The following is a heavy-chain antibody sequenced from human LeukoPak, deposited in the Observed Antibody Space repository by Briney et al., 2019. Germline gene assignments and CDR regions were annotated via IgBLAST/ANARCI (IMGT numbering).Heavy chain of an antibody. J-gene: IGHJ4*02. CDR2: ITPSGHT. D-gene: IGHD4/OR15-4a*01. Sequence: GGSLRLSCVASGFTFSSYWMSWVRQAPGKGLEWVSGITPSGHTYYAASVQGRFTIHRDNSKNTLYLQMNRLGAEDTAIYYCGQDWAWGAFGHWGQGTLVTVSS. V-gene: IGHV3-23*01. CDR1: GFTFSSYW. CDR3: GQDWAWGAFGH.